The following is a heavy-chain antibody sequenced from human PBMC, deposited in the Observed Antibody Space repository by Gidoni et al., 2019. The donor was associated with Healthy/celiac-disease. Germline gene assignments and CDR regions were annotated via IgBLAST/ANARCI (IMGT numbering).Heavy chain of an antibody. J-gene: IGHJ5*02. Sequence: QVQLQESGPGLVKPSQTLSLTCTVPGGSISSGGYYWSWIRQHPGKGLEWIGYIYYSGSTYYNPSLKSRVTISVDTSKNQFSLKLSSVTAADTAVYYCARAHIAAAGFGSNWFDPWGQGTLVTVSS. D-gene: IGHD6-13*01. CDR3: ARAHIAAAGFGSNWFDP. V-gene: IGHV4-31*03. CDR2: IYYSGST. CDR1: GGSISSGGYY.